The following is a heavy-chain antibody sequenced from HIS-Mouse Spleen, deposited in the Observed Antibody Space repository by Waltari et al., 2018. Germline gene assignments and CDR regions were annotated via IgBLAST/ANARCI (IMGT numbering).Heavy chain of an antibody. D-gene: IGHD6-13*01. Sequence: QLQLQESGPGLVKPSETLSLTCTVSGCSISSSSYYWGWIRQPPGKGLEWIGSICYSGSTYYNPSLKSRVTISVDTSKNQFSLKLSSVTAADTAVYYCAREIPYSSSWYDWYFDLWGRGTLVTVSS. V-gene: IGHV4-39*07. CDR1: GCSISSSSYY. CDR2: ICYSGST. CDR3: AREIPYSSSWYDWYFDL. J-gene: IGHJ2*01.